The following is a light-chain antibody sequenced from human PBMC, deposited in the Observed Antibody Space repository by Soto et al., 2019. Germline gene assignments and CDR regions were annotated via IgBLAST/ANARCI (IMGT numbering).Light chain of an antibody. CDR2: CAS. CDR3: QQYNNWPTWT. V-gene: IGKV3-15*01. CDR1: QSVSSN. Sequence: EIVRTQSPATLSVSPGERATLSCKASQSVSSNLAWYQQKPGQAPRLLIYCASTRATGIPARFSCSGSGTEFTLTISSLQSEDFALYYCQQYNNWPTWTFGQGTKVDIK. J-gene: IGKJ1*01.